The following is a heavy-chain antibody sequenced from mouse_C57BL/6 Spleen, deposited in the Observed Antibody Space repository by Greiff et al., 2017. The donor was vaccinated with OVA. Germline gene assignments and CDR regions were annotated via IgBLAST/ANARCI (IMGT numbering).Heavy chain of an antibody. CDR3: AREGDYVGAMDY. J-gene: IGHJ4*01. V-gene: IGHV3-6*01. Sequence: EVQLVESGPGLVKPSQSLSLTCSVTGYSITSGYYWNWIRQFPGNKLEWMGYISYDGSNNYNPSLKNRISITRDTSKNQFFLKLNSVTTEDTATYYCAREGDYVGAMDYWGQGTSVTVSS. D-gene: IGHD2-13*01. CDR2: ISYDGSN. CDR1: GYSITSGYY.